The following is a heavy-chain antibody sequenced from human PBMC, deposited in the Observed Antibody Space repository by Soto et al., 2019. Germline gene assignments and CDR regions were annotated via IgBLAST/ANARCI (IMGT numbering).Heavy chain of an antibody. Sequence: GGSLRLSCAASGFTVSSNYMSWVRQAPGKGLEWVSAISGSGGSTYYADSVKGRFTISRDNSKNTLYLQMNSLRAEDTAVYYCAKGRYCSSTSCYDPLDYWGQGTLVTVSS. CDR2: ISGSGGST. J-gene: IGHJ4*02. V-gene: IGHV3-23*01. D-gene: IGHD2-2*01. CDR1: GFTVSSNY. CDR3: AKGRYCSSTSCYDPLDY.